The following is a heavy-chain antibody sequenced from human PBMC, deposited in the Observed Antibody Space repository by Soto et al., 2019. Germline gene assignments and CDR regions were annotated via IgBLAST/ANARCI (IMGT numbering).Heavy chain of an antibody. CDR3: ARDRSSTVDGMDV. J-gene: IGHJ6*02. V-gene: IGHV3-33*01. Sequence: QAQLVESGGGVVQPGRSLRLSCAASGFTSSSYGMHWVRQAPGKGLEWVAVIWYDGSDKYYADSVKGRFTISRENSKNTLYLQMNSLRAEDTAVYYCARDRSSTVDGMDVWGQGTTVTVSS. CDR2: IWYDGSDK. CDR1: GFTSSSYG. D-gene: IGHD6-13*01.